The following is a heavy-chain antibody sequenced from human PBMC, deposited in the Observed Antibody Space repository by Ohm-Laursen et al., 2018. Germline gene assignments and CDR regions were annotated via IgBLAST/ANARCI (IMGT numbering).Heavy chain of an antibody. V-gene: IGHV4-59*08. CDR3: ARHHDCSSTSCYNPWFDP. CDR1: GFTFDDYA. Sequence: LRLSCSASGFTFDDYAMHWVRQAPGKGLEWIGYIYYSGSTYYNPSLKSRVTISVDTSKNQFSMKLSSVTAADTAVYYCARHHDCSSTSCYNPWFDPRGQGTLVTVSS. J-gene: IGHJ5*02. D-gene: IGHD2-2*02. CDR2: IYYSGST.